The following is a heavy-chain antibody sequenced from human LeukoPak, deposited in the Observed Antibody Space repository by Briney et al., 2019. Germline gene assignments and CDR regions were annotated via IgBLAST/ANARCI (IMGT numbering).Heavy chain of an antibody. D-gene: IGHD3-22*01. CDR3: ARDHYYDSSGYYLYYYYYYGMDV. CDR2: IWYDGSNK. Sequence: GGSLRLSCAASGFTFSSYGMHWVRQAPGKGLEWVAVIWYDGSNKYYADSVKGRFTISRDNSKNTLYLQMNSLRAEDTAVYYCARDHYYDSSGYYLYYYYYYGMDVWGQGTTVTVSS. J-gene: IGHJ6*02. CDR1: GFTFSSYG. V-gene: IGHV3-33*01.